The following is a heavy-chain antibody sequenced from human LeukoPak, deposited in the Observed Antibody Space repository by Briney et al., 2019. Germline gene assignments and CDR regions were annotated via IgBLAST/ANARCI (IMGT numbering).Heavy chain of an antibody. Sequence: GGSLRLSCAASGFTFSSYAMIWVRQTPGKGLEWVSTISGSGGTTYYADSVKGRFTISRDNSKNTLYLQMNSLRAEDTAVYYCAKARLTGTEYNWFDPWGQGTLVTVSS. V-gene: IGHV3-23*01. J-gene: IGHJ5*02. CDR3: AKARLTGTEYNWFDP. D-gene: IGHD1-7*01. CDR1: GFTFSSYA. CDR2: ISGSGGTT.